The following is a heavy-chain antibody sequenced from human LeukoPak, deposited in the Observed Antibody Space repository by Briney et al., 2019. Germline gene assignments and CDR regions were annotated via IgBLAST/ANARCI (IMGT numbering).Heavy chain of an antibody. D-gene: IGHD3-3*01. V-gene: IGHV4-34*01. CDR3: ARSRCDFWSGYELDY. Sequence: PSETLSLTCAVYGGSFSGYYWSWIRQPPGKGLEWIGEINHSGSTNYNPSLKSRVTISVDTSKNQFSLKLSSVTAADTAVYYCARSRCDFWSGYELDYWGQGTLVTVSS. CDR2: INHSGST. CDR1: GGSFSGYY. J-gene: IGHJ4*02.